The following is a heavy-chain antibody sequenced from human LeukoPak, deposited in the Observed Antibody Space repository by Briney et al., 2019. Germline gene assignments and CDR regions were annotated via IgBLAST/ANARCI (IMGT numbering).Heavy chain of an antibody. D-gene: IGHD2-8*01. V-gene: IGHV3-23*01. CDR3: AKDIAVSDAFDI. Sequence: GGSLRLSCAASGFTFSSYAMSWVRQAPGKGLEWASAISGSGGSTYYADSVKGRFTISRDNSKNTLYLQMNSLRAEDTAVYYCAKDIAVSDAFDIWGQGTMVTVSS. CDR1: GFTFSSYA. J-gene: IGHJ3*02. CDR2: ISGSGGST.